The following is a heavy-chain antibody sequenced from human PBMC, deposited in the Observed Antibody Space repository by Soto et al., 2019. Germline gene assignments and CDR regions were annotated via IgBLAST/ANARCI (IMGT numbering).Heavy chain of an antibody. J-gene: IGHJ3*02. Sequence: ASVKVSCKASGYTFTGYYMHWLRQAPGQGLEWMGWINPNSGGTNYAQKFQGWVTMTRDTSISTAYMELSRLRSDDTAVYYCARVRIAAAVTDAFDIWGQGTMVTVSS. CDR2: INPNSGGT. CDR1: GYTFTGYY. CDR3: ARVRIAAAVTDAFDI. D-gene: IGHD6-13*01. V-gene: IGHV1-2*04.